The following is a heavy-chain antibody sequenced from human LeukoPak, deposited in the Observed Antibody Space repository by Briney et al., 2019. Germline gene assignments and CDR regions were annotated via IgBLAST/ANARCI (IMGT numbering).Heavy chain of an antibody. D-gene: IGHD2-2*01. CDR2: INTNTGNP. CDR3: ARDHVKLGSSFHPFDAFDV. Sequence: ASVKVSCKASGYTFTSYAMNWVRQAPGQGLEWMGWINTNTGNPTYAQGFTGRFVFSLDTSVSTAYLQISSLKAEDTAVYYCARDHVKLGSSFHPFDAFDVWGQGTLVTVSS. CDR1: GYTFTSYA. V-gene: IGHV7-4-1*02. J-gene: IGHJ3*01.